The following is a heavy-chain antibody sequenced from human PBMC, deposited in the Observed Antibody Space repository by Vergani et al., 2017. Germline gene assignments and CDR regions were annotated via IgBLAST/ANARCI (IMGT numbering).Heavy chain of an antibody. CDR1: GGSISSYY. Sequence: QVQLQESGPGLVKPSETLSLTCTVSGGSISSYYWSWIRQPPGKGLEWIGYIYYSGSTNYNPSLKSRVTISVDTSKNQFSLKLSSVTAADTAVYYCASQAMAPSPYFDYWGQGTLVTVSS. D-gene: IGHD5-18*01. J-gene: IGHJ4*02. CDR3: ASQAMAPSPYFDY. V-gene: IGHV4-59*01. CDR2: IYYSGST.